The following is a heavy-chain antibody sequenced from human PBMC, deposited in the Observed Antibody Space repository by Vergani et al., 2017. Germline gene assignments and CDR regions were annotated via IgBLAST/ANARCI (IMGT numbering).Heavy chain of an antibody. J-gene: IGHJ6*02. CDR1: GFTFSSYG. D-gene: IGHD2-15*01. V-gene: IGHV3-30*18. Sequence: VQLVESGGGLVQPGGSLRLSCAASGFTFSSYGMHWVRQAPGKGLEWVAVISYDGSNKYYADSVKGRFTISRDNSKNTLYLQMNSLRAEDTAVYYCAEDMSRVGYCSGGSCRQKYYYGMDVWGQGTTVTVS. CDR3: AEDMSRVGYCSGGSCRQKYYYGMDV. CDR2: ISYDGSNK.